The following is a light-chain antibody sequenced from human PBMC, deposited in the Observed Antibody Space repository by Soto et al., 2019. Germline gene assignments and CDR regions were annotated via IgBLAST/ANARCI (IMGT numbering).Light chain of an antibody. Sequence: DLQMTQFPSSLSASVGDRVTITCRASQDIRTFLAWYQQRPGKVPKLLIYAASTLQSGVPSRFSGSGSGTDFTPIISSLQPEDVATYYCQKYNIAPWTFGHGTRVEI. CDR2: AAS. J-gene: IGKJ1*01. V-gene: IGKV1-27*01. CDR1: QDIRTF. CDR3: QKYNIAPWT.